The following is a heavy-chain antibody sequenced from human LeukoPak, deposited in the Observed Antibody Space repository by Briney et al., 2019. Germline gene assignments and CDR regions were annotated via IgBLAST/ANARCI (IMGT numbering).Heavy chain of an antibody. Sequence: SETLSLTCTVSGGSISSYYWSWIRQPPGKGLEWIGYIYYSGSTNYNPSLKSRVTISVDTSKNQFSLKLSSVTAADTAVYYCARDRVQWLVPTRFDYWGQGTLVTVSS. CDR1: GGSISSYY. CDR3: ARDRVQWLVPTRFDY. D-gene: IGHD6-19*01. CDR2: IYYSGST. J-gene: IGHJ4*02. V-gene: IGHV4-59*01.